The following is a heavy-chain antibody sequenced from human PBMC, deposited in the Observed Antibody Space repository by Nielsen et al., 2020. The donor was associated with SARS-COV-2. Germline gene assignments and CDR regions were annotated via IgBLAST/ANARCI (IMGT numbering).Heavy chain of an antibody. CDR3: ARDDSSDLHPYYYYGMDV. D-gene: IGHD6-13*01. CDR1: GFTFSSYA. J-gene: IGHJ6*02. CDR2: IIPIFGTA. Sequence: GGSLRLSCAASGFTFSSYAMSWVRQAPGQGLEWMGGIIPIFGTANYAQKFQGRVTITADESTSTAYMELSSLRSEDTAVYYCARDDSSDLHPYYYYGMDVWGQGTTVTVSS. V-gene: IGHV1-69*01.